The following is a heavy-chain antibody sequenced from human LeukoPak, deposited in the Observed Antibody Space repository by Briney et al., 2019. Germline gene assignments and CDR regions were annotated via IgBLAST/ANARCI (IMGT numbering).Heavy chain of an antibody. CDR1: GFTFSSYA. CDR2: ISGSGGST. V-gene: IGHV3-23*01. Sequence: GGSLRLSCAASGFTFSSYAMSWVRQAPGKGLEWVSAISGSGGSTYYADSVKGRFTISRDNSKNTLYLQMNSLRAEDTAVYYCARLKGVGYYFDYWGPGTLVTVSS. D-gene: IGHD3-16*01. CDR3: ARLKGVGYYFDY. J-gene: IGHJ4*02.